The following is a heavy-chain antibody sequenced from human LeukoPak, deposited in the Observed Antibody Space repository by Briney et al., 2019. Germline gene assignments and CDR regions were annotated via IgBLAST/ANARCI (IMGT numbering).Heavy chain of an antibody. Sequence: ASVKVFCKASGYTFTSYGISWVRQAPGQGLEWMGWISAYNGNTNYAQKLQGRVTMTTDTSTSTAYMELRSLRSDDTAVYYCARDDGTVTTADGFDYWGQGTLVTVSS. J-gene: IGHJ4*02. V-gene: IGHV1-18*01. CDR3: ARDDGTVTTADGFDY. D-gene: IGHD4-11*01. CDR2: ISAYNGNT. CDR1: GYTFTSYG.